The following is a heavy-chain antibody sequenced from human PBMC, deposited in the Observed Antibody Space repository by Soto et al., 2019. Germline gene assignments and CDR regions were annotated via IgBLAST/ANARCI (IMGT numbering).Heavy chain of an antibody. Sequence: GESLKISCKGSGYSFTSYWISWVRQMPGKGLEWMGRIDPSDSYTNYSPSFQGHVTISADKSISTAYLQWSSLKASDTAMYYCASRATQQNAAFDIWGQGTMVTV. CDR1: GYSFTSYW. CDR3: ASRATQQNAAFDI. V-gene: IGHV5-10-1*01. J-gene: IGHJ3*02. CDR2: IDPSDSYT.